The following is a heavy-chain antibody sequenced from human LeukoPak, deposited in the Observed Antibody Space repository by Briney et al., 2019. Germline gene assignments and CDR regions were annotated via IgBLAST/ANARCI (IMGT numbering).Heavy chain of an antibody. V-gene: IGHV1-18*01. D-gene: IGHD1-26*01. CDR1: GYTFTSYG. J-gene: IGHJ4*02. CDR3: ARDLPEVGADNHPDY. Sequence: ASVKVSCKASGYTFTSYGISWVRQAPGQGLEWMGWISAYNGNTNYAQKLQGRVTMTTDTSTSTAYMELRSLRSDDTAVYYCARDLPEVGADNHPDYWGQGTLVTVSS. CDR2: ISAYNGNT.